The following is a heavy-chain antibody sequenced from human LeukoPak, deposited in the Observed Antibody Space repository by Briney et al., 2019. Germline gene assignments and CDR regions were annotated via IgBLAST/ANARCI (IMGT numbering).Heavy chain of an antibody. D-gene: IGHD6-19*01. Sequence: ASVKVSCKAYGYTFTGYYMHWVRQAPGQGLEWMGWINPNSGGTNYAQKFQGRVTMTRDTSISTAYMELSRLRSDDTAVYYCARGPRAVAPSFDYWGQGTLVTVSS. J-gene: IGHJ4*02. V-gene: IGHV1-2*02. CDR2: INPNSGGT. CDR3: ARGPRAVAPSFDY. CDR1: GYTFTGYY.